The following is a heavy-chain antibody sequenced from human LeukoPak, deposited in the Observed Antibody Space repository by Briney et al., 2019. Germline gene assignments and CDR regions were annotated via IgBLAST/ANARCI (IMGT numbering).Heavy chain of an antibody. CDR1: GGSLSSYY. D-gene: IGHD2-15*01. Sequence: SETLSLTCTVSGGSLSSYYWSWIRQPPGKGLEWIGYIYYSGGTNYNPSLKSRVTISVDTSKNQFSLKLSSVTAADTAVYYCARVGSYCSGGSCYSYYFDYWGQGTLVTVSS. CDR3: ARVGSYCSGGSCYSYYFDY. V-gene: IGHV4-59*01. J-gene: IGHJ4*02. CDR2: IYYSGGT.